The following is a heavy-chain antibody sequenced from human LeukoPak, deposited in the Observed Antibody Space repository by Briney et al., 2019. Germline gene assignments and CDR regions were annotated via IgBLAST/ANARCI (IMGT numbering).Heavy chain of an antibody. V-gene: IGHV4-39*07. D-gene: IGHD5-18*01. CDR1: GGSIISSNYY. Sequence: SETLSLTCTVSGGSIISSNYYWAWLRQPPGKGLEWIGSIYYSGSTYYNPSLKSRVTISADTSKNQFSLKLSSVTAADTAVYYCARDRPRLRGYSYGYYYYMDVWGKGTTVTVSS. J-gene: IGHJ6*03. CDR2: IYYSGST. CDR3: ARDRPRLRGYSYGYYYYMDV.